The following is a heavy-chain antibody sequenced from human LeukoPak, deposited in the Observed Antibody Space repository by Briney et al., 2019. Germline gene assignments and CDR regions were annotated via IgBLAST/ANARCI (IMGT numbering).Heavy chain of an antibody. D-gene: IGHD1-26*01. CDR2: IKQDGSEK. Sequence: GGSLRLSCAASGFTFSSYWMSWVRQAPGKGLEWVANIKQDGSEKYYVDSVKGRFTISRDNSKNSLYLQMNSLRAEDTAVYYCARPRGEWELRETYFDYWGQGTLVTVSS. CDR1: GFTFSSYW. V-gene: IGHV3-7*01. J-gene: IGHJ4*02. CDR3: ARPRGEWELRETYFDY.